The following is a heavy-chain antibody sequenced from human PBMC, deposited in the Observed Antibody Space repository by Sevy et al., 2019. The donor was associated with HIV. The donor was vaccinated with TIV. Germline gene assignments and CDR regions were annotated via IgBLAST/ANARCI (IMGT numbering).Heavy chain of an antibody. D-gene: IGHD2-15*01. CDR2: INHSGGT. CDR3: ARHCTGSSCSHAFDI. J-gene: IGHJ3*02. Sequence: SQTLSLTCAVYGGSFSGYYWSWIRQPPGKGLEWIGEINHSGGTNYNPSLKSRVTISVDTSKNQFSLKPNSVTAADTAVYYCARHCTGSSCSHAFDIWGQGTMVTVSS. CDR1: GGSFSGYY. V-gene: IGHV4-34*01.